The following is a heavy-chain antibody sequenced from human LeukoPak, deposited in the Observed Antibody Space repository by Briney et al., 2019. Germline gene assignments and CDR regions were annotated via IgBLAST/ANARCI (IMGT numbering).Heavy chain of an antibody. J-gene: IGHJ3*02. D-gene: IGHD4-17*01. Sequence: SETLSLTCTVSGGSISSSSYYWGWIRQPPGKGLEWIGSIYYSGSTYYNPSLKSRVTISVDTSKNQFSLKLSSVTAADTAVYYCARTPLLPPPHGDYGGAFDIWGQGTMVTVSS. CDR2: IYYSGST. CDR1: GGSISSSSYY. V-gene: IGHV4-39*07. CDR3: ARTPLLPPPHGDYGGAFDI.